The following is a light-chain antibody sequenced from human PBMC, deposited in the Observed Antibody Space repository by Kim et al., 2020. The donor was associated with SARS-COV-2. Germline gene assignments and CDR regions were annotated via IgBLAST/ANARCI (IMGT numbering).Light chain of an antibody. J-gene: IGLJ2*01. CDR2: GKN. V-gene: IGLV3-19*01. CDR3: NSRNSNDNVV. Sequence: VAWGQTVRITCKGDSLRSYYATWYQQKPGQAPILVIYGKNNRPSGIPGRFSGSSSGNTASLTITGTQAGDEADYYCNSRNSNDNVVFGGGTQLTVL. CDR1: SLRSYY.